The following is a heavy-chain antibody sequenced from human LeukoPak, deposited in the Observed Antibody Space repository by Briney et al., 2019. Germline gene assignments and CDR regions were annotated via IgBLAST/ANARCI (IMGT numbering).Heavy chain of an antibody. CDR1: GYTFTGYY. Sequence: ASVKVSCKASGYTFTGYYMHWVRQAPGQGLEWMGWINPNSGGTNHAQKFQGRVTMTRDTSISTAYMELSRLRSDDTAVYYCARDLRYYDILTGPDYGMDVWGQGTTVTVSS. CDR3: ARDLRYYDILTGPDYGMDV. J-gene: IGHJ6*02. CDR2: INPNSGGT. V-gene: IGHV1-2*02. D-gene: IGHD3-9*01.